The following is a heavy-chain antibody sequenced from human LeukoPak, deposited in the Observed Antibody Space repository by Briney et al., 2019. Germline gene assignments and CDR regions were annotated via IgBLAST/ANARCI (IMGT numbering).Heavy chain of an antibody. CDR3: ARGDDLLTGNRDWFDP. CDR2: IYPNSGGT. J-gene: IGHJ5*02. D-gene: IGHD3-9*01. CDR1: GYTFTGNY. V-gene: IGHV1-2*02. Sequence: GASVKVSCKASGYTFTGNYMHWVRQAPGQGLEWMGLIYPNSGGTNYAQKFQGRVSMTRDTSIRTAYMEMSRLRSDDTAVYYCARGDDLLTGNRDWFDPWGQGTLVTVFS.